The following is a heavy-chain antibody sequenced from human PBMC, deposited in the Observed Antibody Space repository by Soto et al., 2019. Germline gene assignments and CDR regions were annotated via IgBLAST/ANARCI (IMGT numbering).Heavy chain of an antibody. J-gene: IGHJ3*02. CDR1: GFTVSSNY. CDR3: ARDLLPYDSSGPDAFEI. Sequence: GGSLRLSCAASGFTVSSNYMSWVRQAPGKGLEWVSVIYSGGSTYYADSVKGRFTISRDNSKNTLYLQMNSLRAEDTAVYYCARDLLPYDSSGPDAFEIWGQGTMVTGSS. D-gene: IGHD3-22*01. V-gene: IGHV3-66*01. CDR2: IYSGGST.